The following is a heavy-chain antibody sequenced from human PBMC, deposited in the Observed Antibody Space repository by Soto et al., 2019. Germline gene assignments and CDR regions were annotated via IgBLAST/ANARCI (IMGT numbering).Heavy chain of an antibody. J-gene: IGHJ6*02. V-gene: IGHV3-33*01. D-gene: IGHD3-16*01. CDR1: GFTFSSYG. CDR3: PRDGAFPYYYYGMDV. Sequence: PGGSLRLSCAASGFTFSSYGMHWVRQAPGKGLEWVAVIWYDGSNKYYADSVKGRFTISRDNSKNTLYLQMNSLRAEDTAVYYCPRDGAFPYYYYGMDVWGQGTTVTVSS. CDR2: IWYDGSNK.